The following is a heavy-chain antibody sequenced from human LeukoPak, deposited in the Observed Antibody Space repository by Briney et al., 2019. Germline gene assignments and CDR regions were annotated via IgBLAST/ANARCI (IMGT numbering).Heavy chain of an antibody. CDR2: IKKDGSEK. CDR1: GFTFSSYW. J-gene: IGHJ3*01. Sequence: PGGSLRLSCAASGFTFSSYWRSWVRQAPGKGLEWVANIKKDGSEKYNVDSVKGRFTISRDNAKKSLYLQMNSLRAEDTAVYYCARDTDYAFDVWGQGTMVTVSS. CDR3: ARDTDYAFDV. V-gene: IGHV3-7*01.